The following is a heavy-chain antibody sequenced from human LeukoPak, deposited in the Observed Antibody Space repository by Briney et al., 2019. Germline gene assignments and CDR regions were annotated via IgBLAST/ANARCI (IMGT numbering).Heavy chain of an antibody. V-gene: IGHV3-23*01. Sequence: GGSLRLSCLTSGFTFSTNAMSWVRQAPGKGLEWISGISGSGAGTYYADSVTGRFTISRDNSRNTLYLQMNSLRGDDTAVYYCAKDVGKWESLHFFDYWGQGTLVTVSS. J-gene: IGHJ4*02. D-gene: IGHD1-26*01. CDR1: GFTFSTNA. CDR2: ISGSGAGT. CDR3: AKDVGKWESLHFFDY.